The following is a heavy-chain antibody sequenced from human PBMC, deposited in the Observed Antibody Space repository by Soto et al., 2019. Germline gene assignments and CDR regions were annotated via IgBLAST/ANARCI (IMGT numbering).Heavy chain of an antibody. J-gene: IGHJ4*02. CDR1: GFTFSSYT. Sequence: EVQLVESGGGLVQPGGSLRLSCAASGFTFSSYTMNWVRQAPGKGLEWVSYITSSSNNIYYADSVKGRFTISRDNARNSLYLQMNSLRAEDTAVYYCAGNSQFAYWGQGTLVTVSS. V-gene: IGHV3-48*01. CDR2: ITSSSNNI. CDR3: AGNSQFAY. D-gene: IGHD1-1*01.